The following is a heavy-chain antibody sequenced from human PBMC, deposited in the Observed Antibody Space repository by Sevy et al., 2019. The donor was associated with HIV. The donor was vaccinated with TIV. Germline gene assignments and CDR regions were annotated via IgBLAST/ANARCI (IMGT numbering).Heavy chain of an antibody. V-gene: IGHV3-53*03. CDR1: GFNVNDNY. Sequence: GGSLRLSCLASGFNVNDNYMTWVRQAPGKGLEWVSVIYSGGNTYYADSVKGRFTISRDISKNTLYLQMNSLRAEDTAIYYCATTSTPLYYYALDVWGQGTTVTVSS. CDR3: ATTSTPLYYYALDV. D-gene: IGHD2-15*01. CDR2: IYSGGNT. J-gene: IGHJ6*02.